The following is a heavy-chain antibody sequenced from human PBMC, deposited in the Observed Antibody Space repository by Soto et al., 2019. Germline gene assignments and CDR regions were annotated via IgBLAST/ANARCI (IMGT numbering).Heavy chain of an antibody. V-gene: IGHV4-31*03. J-gene: IGHJ5*02. CDR3: ARMESNWFDP. Sequence: SETLSLTCTVSGGSSSSDDYYWSWIRQHPGKGMEWIGNIYYSGNTYYNPSLKSRLIISVDTSKNQFSLRLSSVTVADTAVYYCARMESNWFDPWGQGTLVTVSS. CDR2: IYYSGNT. CDR1: GGSSSSDDYY. D-gene: IGHD1-1*01.